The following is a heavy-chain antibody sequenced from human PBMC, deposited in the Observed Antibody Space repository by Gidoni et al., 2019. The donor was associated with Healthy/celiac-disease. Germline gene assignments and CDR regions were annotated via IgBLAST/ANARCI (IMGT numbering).Heavy chain of an antibody. D-gene: IGHD6-19*01. CDR3: ARAAGGYSSGWYWWGAFDI. CDR2: IKQDGSEK. V-gene: IGHV3-7*01. CDR1: GFTFRRSW. Sequence: EVQLVESGGGLVQPGGSLRLSCAASGFTFRRSWLSWVRQAPGKGLEWVANIKQDGSEKYYVDAVKGRFTISGDNAKNSLYLQMNSLRAEDTAVYYCARAAGGYSSGWYWWGAFDIWGQGTMVTVSS. J-gene: IGHJ3*02.